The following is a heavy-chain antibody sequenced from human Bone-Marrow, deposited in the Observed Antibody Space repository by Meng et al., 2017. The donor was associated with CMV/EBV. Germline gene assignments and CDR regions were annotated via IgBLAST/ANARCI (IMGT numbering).Heavy chain of an antibody. D-gene: IGHD6-19*01. V-gene: IGHV1-69*05. CDR1: GGTFSSYA. J-gene: IGHJ4*02. CDR2: IIPIFGTA. CDR3: ARDRQWLVRASEIDY. Sequence: SVKVSCKASGGTFSSYAISWVRQAPGQRLEWMGGIIPIFGTANYAQKFQGRVTITTDESTSTAYMELSSLRSEDTAVYYCARDRQWLVRASEIDYWGQGTLATFPS.